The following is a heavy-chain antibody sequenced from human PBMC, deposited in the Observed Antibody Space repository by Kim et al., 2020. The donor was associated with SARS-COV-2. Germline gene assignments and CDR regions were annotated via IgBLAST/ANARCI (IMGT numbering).Heavy chain of an antibody. CDR2: K. Sequence: KSYVDSVKGRFAISRDNAKNSQYLQMSSLRVEDTAVYYCTTGGPSGSFDNWGQGTLVTVSS. V-gene: IGHV3-7*01. J-gene: IGHJ4*02. D-gene: IGHD3-10*01. CDR3: TTGGPSGSFDN.